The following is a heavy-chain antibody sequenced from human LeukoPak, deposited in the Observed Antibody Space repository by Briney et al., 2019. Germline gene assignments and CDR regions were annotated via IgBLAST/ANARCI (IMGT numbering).Heavy chain of an antibody. CDR2: IRYDGSNK. CDR1: GFTFSSYG. Sequence: GGSLRLSCAASGFTFSSYGMHWVRQAPGKGLEWVAFIRYDGSNKYYADSVKGRFTISRDNSKNTLYLQMNSLRAEDTAVCYCAKDYGSGSYFTPWGYFDYWGQGTLVTVSS. V-gene: IGHV3-30*02. D-gene: IGHD3-10*01. CDR3: AKDYGSGSYFTPWGYFDY. J-gene: IGHJ4*02.